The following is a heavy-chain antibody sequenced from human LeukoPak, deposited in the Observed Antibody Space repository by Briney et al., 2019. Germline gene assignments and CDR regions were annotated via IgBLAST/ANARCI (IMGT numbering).Heavy chain of an antibody. CDR2: INPSGGST. D-gene: IGHD1-1*01. Sequence: ASVKVSCKASGYTFTSYYMHWVRQAPGQGLEWMGIINPSGGSTSYAQKLQGRVTMTRETSTSTVYIELSGLRSEDTAVYYCARDFKLEPQTRDNWYFDLWGRGTLVTVSS. V-gene: IGHV1-46*03. CDR3: ARDFKLEPQTRDNWYFDL. J-gene: IGHJ2*01. CDR1: GYTFTSYY.